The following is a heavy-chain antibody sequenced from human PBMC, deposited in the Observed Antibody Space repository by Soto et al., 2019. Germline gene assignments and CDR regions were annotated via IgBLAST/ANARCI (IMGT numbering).Heavy chain of an antibody. CDR3: AGSVGHDS. Sequence: EVQLLESGGGLVQPGGSLRLSCAASGFTFSSYAMSWVRQAPGKGLEWVSAISGSGGSTFYADSVKGRFTISRDNSKNTLYLQMITLRPEDTAVYYCAGSVGHDSWGQGTLVTASS. D-gene: IGHD1-26*01. V-gene: IGHV3-23*01. CDR2: ISGSGGST. J-gene: IGHJ4*02. CDR1: GFTFSSYA.